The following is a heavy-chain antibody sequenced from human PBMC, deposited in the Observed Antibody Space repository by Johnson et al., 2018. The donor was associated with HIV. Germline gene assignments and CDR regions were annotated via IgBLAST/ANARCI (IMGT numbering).Heavy chain of an antibody. CDR2: IYSGGRT. CDR1: GFTVSNNF. V-gene: IGHV3-66*01. D-gene: IGHD2-21*01. Sequence: VQLVESGGDLVQPGGSLRLSCVASGFTVSNNFMSWVRQAPGKGLEWVAVIYSGGRTYYTDSVKGRFTISRDTAKNTLYLQMNSLRVEDTAVYYCARDPITPYERGPDAFDVWGQGTMVTVSS. J-gene: IGHJ3*01. CDR3: ARDPITPYERGPDAFDV.